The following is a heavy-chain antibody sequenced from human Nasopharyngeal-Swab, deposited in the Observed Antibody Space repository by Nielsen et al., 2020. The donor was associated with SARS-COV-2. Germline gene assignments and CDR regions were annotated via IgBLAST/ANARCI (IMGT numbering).Heavy chain of an antibody. CDR1: GFTFGNSA. Sequence: GESLKISCSTSGFTFGNSALHWVRQAPGKGLEYVSAISTHGGGTYYTDSVKGRFTIYRDNSQQTLYLQMSSLRPEDTAVYYCVKGMEGYNRGGYFDYWGQGNLVTVFS. CDR2: ISTHGGGT. D-gene: IGHD5-24*01. J-gene: IGHJ4*02. CDR3: VKGMEGYNRGGYFDY. V-gene: IGHV3-64D*06.